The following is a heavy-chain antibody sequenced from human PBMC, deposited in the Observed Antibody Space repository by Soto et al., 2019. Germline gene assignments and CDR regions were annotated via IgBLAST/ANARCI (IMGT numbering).Heavy chain of an antibody. J-gene: IGHJ3*02. V-gene: IGHV1-69*02. D-gene: IGHD3-22*01. CDR2: IIPILGIA. CDR3: ARWYYYDSSGYYQTTYAFDI. CDR1: GGTFSSYT. Sequence: SVKVSCKASGGTFSSYTISWVRQAPGQGLEWMGRIIPILGIANYAQKFQGRVTITADKSTSTAYMELSSLRSEDTAVYYCARWYYYDSSGYYQTTYAFDIWGQGTMVTVSS.